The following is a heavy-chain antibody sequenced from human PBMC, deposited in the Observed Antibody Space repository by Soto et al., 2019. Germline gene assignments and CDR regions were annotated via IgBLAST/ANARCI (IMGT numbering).Heavy chain of an antibody. CDR1: GFTFSSYG. Sequence: PGWSLRLSCAASGFTFSSYGMHWVRQAPGKGLEWVAVISYDGSNKYYADSVKGRFTISRDNSKNTLYLQMNSLRAEDTAVYYCAKDRRSGWYRGFDYWGQGTLVTVSS. D-gene: IGHD6-19*01. CDR2: ISYDGSNK. CDR3: AKDRRSGWYRGFDY. J-gene: IGHJ4*02. V-gene: IGHV3-30*18.